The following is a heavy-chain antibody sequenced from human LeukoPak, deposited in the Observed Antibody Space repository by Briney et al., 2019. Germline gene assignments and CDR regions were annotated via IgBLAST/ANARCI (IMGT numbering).Heavy chain of an antibody. V-gene: IGHV5-51*01. Sequence: HGESLKISCEGSGYSFTNYWIGWVRQMPGKGLEWMGLIYPGDSDTRYSPSFQGQVTISADKSISTAYLQWSSLKASDTAIYFCARSSNVGSSWIDAFDVWGQGTMVTVSS. J-gene: IGHJ3*01. CDR3: ARSSNVGSSWIDAFDV. CDR1: GYSFTNYW. CDR2: IYPGDSDT. D-gene: IGHD6-13*01.